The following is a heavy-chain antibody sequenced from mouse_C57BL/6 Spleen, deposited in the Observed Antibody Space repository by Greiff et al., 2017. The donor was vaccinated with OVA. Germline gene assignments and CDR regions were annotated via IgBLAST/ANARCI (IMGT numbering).Heavy chain of an antibody. D-gene: IGHD2-4*01. CDR2: IRSKSNNYAT. CDR3: VRHDYYDYDWFDY. V-gene: IGHV10-1*01. CDR1: GFSFNTYA. Sequence: QRVESGGGLVQPKGSLQLSCAASGFSFNTYAMNWVRQAPGKGLEWVARIRSKSNNYATYYADSVKDRFTISRDDSESMLYLQMNNLKTEDTAMYYCVRHDYYDYDWFDYWGQGTTLTVSS. J-gene: IGHJ2*01.